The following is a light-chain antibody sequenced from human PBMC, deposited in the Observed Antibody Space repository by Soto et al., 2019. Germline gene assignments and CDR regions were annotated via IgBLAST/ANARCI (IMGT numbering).Light chain of an antibody. CDR1: QSISNW. J-gene: IGKJ1*01. V-gene: IGKV1-5*01. Sequence: DIQMTQSPSTLSASVGDRVTITCRASQSISNWFAWYQQKPGKAPKLLIYDVSSLESGVPSRFSGSGSGTEFTLTISSLQPDDFATYYGQQYNSYPWTFGQGTKVEIK. CDR3: QQYNSYPWT. CDR2: DVS.